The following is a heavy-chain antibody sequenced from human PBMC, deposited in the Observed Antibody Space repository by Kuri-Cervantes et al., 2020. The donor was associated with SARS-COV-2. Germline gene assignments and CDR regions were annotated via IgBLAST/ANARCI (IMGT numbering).Heavy chain of an antibody. J-gene: IGHJ4*02. V-gene: IGHV1-46*01. CDR3: AGGPNERKYYFDY. D-gene: IGHD1-1*01. CDR1: GYTFTSYY. CDR2: INPSGGST. Sequence: ASVKVSCKASGYTFTSYYMHWVRQAPGQGLEWMGIINPSGGSTSYAQKLQGRVTMTTDTSTSTAYMELRSLRSDDTAVYYCAGGPNERKYYFDYWGQGTLVTVSS.